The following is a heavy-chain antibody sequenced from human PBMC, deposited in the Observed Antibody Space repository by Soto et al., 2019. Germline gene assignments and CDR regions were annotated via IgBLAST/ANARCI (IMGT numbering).Heavy chain of an antibody. D-gene: IGHD5-18*01. J-gene: IGHJ6*02. CDR2: INHSGST. V-gene: IGHV4-34*01. CDR3: ARGPLPPVRYSYGSFLANSYYGMDV. Sequence: PSETLSLTCAVYGGSFSGYYWSWIRQPPGKGLEWIGEINHSGSTNYNPSLKSRVTISVDTSKNQFSLKLSSVTAADTAVYYCARGPLPPVRYSYGSFLANSYYGMDVWGQGTTVTVSS. CDR1: GGSFSGYY.